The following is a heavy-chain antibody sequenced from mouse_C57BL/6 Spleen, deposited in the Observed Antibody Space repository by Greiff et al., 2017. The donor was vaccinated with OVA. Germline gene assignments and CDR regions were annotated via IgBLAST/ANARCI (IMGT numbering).Heavy chain of an antibody. Sequence: QVQLQQPGAELVKPGASVKVSCKASGYTFTSYWMHWVKQRPGQGLEWIGRIHPSDSDTNYNQKFKGKATLTVDKSSSTAYMQLSSLTSEDSAVYDCAICHYDYDEDAMDYWGQGTSVTVSS. CDR2: IHPSDSDT. V-gene: IGHV1-74*01. CDR1: GYTFTSYW. CDR3: AICHYDYDEDAMDY. J-gene: IGHJ4*01. D-gene: IGHD2-4*01.